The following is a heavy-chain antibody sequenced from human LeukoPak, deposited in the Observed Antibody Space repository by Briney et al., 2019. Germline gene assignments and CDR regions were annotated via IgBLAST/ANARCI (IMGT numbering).Heavy chain of an antibody. J-gene: IGHJ4*02. V-gene: IGHV3-23*01. D-gene: IGHD6-19*01. CDR1: GFTFSRNA. Sequence: GGSLRLSCAASGFTFSRNAMSWVRQAPGKGLEWVSAISGSDGSTYYADSVKGRFTISRDNSKNTLYLQMNSLRADDTAVYYCAKHQYSTGWYLNYWGQGTLVTVSS. CDR3: AKHQYSTGWYLNY. CDR2: ISGSDGST.